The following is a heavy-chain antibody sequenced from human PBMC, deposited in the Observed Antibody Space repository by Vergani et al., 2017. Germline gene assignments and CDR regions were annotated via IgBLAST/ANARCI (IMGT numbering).Heavy chain of an antibody. Sequence: EVQLVESGGGLVKPGGSLRLSCAASGFTFSSYSMNWVRQAPGKGLEWVSSISSSSSYIYYADSVKGRFTISRDNAKNSMYLQMNSLRAEDTAVYYCARDYYGSWSYYTSDYYMDVWGKGTTVTVS. J-gene: IGHJ6*03. CDR3: ARDYYGSWSYYTSDYYMDV. V-gene: IGHV3-21*01. D-gene: IGHD3-10*01. CDR1: GFTFSSYS. CDR2: ISSSSSYI.